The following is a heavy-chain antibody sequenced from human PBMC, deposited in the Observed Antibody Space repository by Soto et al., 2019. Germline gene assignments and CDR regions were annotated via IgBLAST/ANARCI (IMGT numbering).Heavy chain of an antibody. Sequence: AGGALRLSCAASGFPFSSHAIGWGRQAPGKGLEWVSAISGSGGSTYYADSVKGRFTISRDNSKNTLYLQMNSLRAEDTAVYYCAKHALDYYMDVWGKGTTVTVSS. CDR2: ISGSGGST. V-gene: IGHV3-23*01. CDR3: AKHALDYYMDV. J-gene: IGHJ6*03. CDR1: GFPFSSHA.